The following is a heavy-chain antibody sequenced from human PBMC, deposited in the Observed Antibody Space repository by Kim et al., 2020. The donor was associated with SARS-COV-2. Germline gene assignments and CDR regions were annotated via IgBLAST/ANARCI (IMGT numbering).Heavy chain of an antibody. V-gene: IGHV3-9*01. D-gene: IGHD1-1*01. J-gene: IGHJ6*02. Sequence: SVRWRFTISRDNAKNSLFLQMNSLRGDDTALYYCAKGTLSFTTYYYYGLDVWGQGTTVTVSS. CDR3: AKGTLSFTTYYYYGLDV.